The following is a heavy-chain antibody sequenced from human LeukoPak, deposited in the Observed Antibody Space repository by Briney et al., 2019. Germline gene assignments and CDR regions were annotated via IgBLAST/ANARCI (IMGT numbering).Heavy chain of an antibody. CDR2: ISSTGSTI. Sequence: HTGGSLRLSCAASGFTFRSYSMNWVRQAPGKGLEWISHISSTGSTIYYADSVKGRFTISRDNAKSSLYLQMNSLRGEDTAVYYCARGDAWFGEFLSFDYWGQGTLVTVSS. J-gene: IGHJ4*02. CDR3: ARGDAWFGEFLSFDY. V-gene: IGHV3-48*04. CDR1: GFTFRSYS. D-gene: IGHD3-10*01.